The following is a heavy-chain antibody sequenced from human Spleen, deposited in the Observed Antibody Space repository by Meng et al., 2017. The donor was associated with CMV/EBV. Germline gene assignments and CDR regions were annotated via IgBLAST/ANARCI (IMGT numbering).Heavy chain of an antibody. CDR3: ARVPIVGASFDY. J-gene: IGHJ4*02. D-gene: IGHD1-26*01. CDR1: GFPFSNYG. Sequence: GESLKISCAASGFPFSNYGMHWVRQAPGKGLEWVAFIRNDGTNKYSADSVKGRFTISRDNSKNTLYLQMNSLRAEDTAVYYCARVPIVGASFDYWGQGTLVTVSS. V-gene: IGHV3-30*02. CDR2: IRNDGTNK.